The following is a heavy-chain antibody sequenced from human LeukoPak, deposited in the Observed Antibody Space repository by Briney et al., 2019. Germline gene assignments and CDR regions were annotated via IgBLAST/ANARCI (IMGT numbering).Heavy chain of an antibody. Sequence: PTGGSLRLSCAASRFTFSSYAMNWVRQAPGKGLEWVSSISGSGGSTYYADSVKGRFTISRDNSKNTLYLQMNSLRAEDTAVFYCAKDLNLYDGSGGIRNPHDSFDLWGQGTMVTVSS. CDR1: RFTFSSYA. J-gene: IGHJ3*01. CDR3: AKDLNLYDGSGGIRNPHDSFDL. V-gene: IGHV3-23*01. CDR2: ISGSGGST. D-gene: IGHD3-22*01.